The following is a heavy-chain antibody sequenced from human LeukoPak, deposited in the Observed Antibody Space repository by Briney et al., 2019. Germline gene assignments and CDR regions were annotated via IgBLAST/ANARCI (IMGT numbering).Heavy chain of an antibody. V-gene: IGHV5-10-1*01. Sequence: GEPLKISCQRSGSSFTSYWISWARQLPGKGLEWMGRIDPSDSYTNYSPSFQGHVTISADKSISTAYLQWSSLKASDTAMYYCARRNGDPNDAFDIWGQGTMVTVSS. CDR3: ARRNGDPNDAFDI. CDR1: GSSFTSYW. CDR2: IDPSDSYT. D-gene: IGHD4-17*01. J-gene: IGHJ3*02.